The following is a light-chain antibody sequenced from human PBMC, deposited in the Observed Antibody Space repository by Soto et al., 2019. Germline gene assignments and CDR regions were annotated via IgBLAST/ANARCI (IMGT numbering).Light chain of an antibody. V-gene: IGKV3-20*01. Sequence: EIVLTQSPGTLSLSPGETATLSCRASQSIANTFLAWYQQKPGQAPRLLISGASSRATGIPDRFSGSGSGTDFTLTNSRLEPEDFAVYYCQQYGNSPPKTFGQGTKLEI. J-gene: IGKJ2*01. CDR1: QSIANTF. CDR3: QQYGNSPPKT. CDR2: GAS.